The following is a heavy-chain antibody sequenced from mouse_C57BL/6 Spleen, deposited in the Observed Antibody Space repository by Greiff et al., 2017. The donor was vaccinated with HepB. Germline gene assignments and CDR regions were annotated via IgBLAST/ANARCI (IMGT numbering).Heavy chain of an antibody. CDR1: GFSLTSYG. Sequence: QVQLQQSGPGLVQPSQCLSITCTVSGFSLTSYGVHWVRQSPGKGLEWLGVIWSGGSTDYNAAFISRLSISKDKSKSQVFFKMNSLQADDTAIYYCAREGNYGGPFAYWGQGTLVTVSA. CDR3: AREGNYGGPFAY. J-gene: IGHJ3*01. CDR2: IWSGGST. V-gene: IGHV2-2*01. D-gene: IGHD2-1*01.